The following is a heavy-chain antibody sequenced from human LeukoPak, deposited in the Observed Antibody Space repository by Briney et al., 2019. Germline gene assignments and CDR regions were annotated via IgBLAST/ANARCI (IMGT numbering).Heavy chain of an antibody. CDR2: IYYSGST. V-gene: IGHV4-59*01. CDR1: GFTFSSYW. J-gene: IGHJ4*02. CDR3: ARGGDSSGYYDYFDY. D-gene: IGHD3-22*01. Sequence: GSLRLSCAASGFTFSSYWMSWVRQAPGKGLEWIGYIYYSGSTNYNPSLKSRVTISVDTSKNQFSLKLSSVTAADTAVYYCARGGDSSGYYDYFDYWGQGTQVTVSS.